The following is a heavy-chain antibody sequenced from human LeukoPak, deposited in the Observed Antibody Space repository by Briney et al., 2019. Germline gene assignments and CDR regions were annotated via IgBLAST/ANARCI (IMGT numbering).Heavy chain of an antibody. CDR1: GFTFTTFG. Sequence: GRSLRLSCAASGFTFTTFGIHWVRQAPGKGREWVAAISPDGNIEYYTDSVKGRFTISRDNSKNMIYLQMNSMRGEDSAVYYCAKINNDDDYWGQGTLVTVSA. CDR3: AKINNDDDY. V-gene: IGHV3-30*18. D-gene: IGHD1/OR15-1a*01. CDR2: ISPDGNIE. J-gene: IGHJ4*02.